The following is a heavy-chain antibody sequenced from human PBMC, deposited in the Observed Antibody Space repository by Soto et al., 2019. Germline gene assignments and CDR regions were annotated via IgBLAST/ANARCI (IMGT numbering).Heavy chain of an antibody. CDR3: ARPTYYYDSSGYYQEESYYYYYGMDV. D-gene: IGHD3-22*01. V-gene: IGHV3-21*01. J-gene: IGHJ6*02. CDR1: GFTFSSYS. Sequence: GGSLRLSCAASGFTFSSYSMNWVRQAPGKGLEWVSSISSSSSYIYYADSVKGRFTISRDNAKNSLYLQMNSLRAEDTAVYYCARPTYYYDSSGYYQEESYYYYYGMDVWGQGTTVTVSS. CDR2: ISSSSSYI.